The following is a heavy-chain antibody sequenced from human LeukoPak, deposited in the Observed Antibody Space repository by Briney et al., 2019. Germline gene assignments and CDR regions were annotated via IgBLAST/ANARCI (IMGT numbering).Heavy chain of an antibody. Sequence: PSQTLSLTCAVSGGSISSGGYSWSWIRQPPGKGLEWIGYIYHSGSTYYNPSLKSRVTISVDRSKNQFSLKLSSVTAADTAVYYRARAHCSGGSCYGWRYFDLWGRGTLVTVSS. CDR1: GGSISSGGYS. D-gene: IGHD2-15*01. V-gene: IGHV4-30-2*01. CDR3: ARAHCSGGSCYGWRYFDL. CDR2: IYHSGST. J-gene: IGHJ2*01.